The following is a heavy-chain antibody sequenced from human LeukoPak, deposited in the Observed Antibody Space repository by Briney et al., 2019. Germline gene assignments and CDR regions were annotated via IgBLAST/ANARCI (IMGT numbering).Heavy chain of an antibody. Sequence: SQTLSLTCAISGDSVSSNSATWNWIRQSPSRGLEWLGRTYYRSKWNNDYAVSVKSRITINPDTSKNQFSLRLSSVTAADTAVYYCARVQRGYRTAAVWGQGTLVTVSS. V-gene: IGHV6-1*01. D-gene: IGHD6-13*01. J-gene: IGHJ4*02. CDR3: ARVQRGYRTAAV. CDR2: TYYRSKWNN. CDR1: GDSVSSNSAT.